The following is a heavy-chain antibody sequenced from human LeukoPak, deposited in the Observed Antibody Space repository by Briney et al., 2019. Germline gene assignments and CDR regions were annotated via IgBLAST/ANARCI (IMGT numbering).Heavy chain of an antibody. CDR1: GGSISNYY. V-gene: IGHV3-11*05. D-gene: IGHD3-9*01. CDR3: ARDRQYYDILTGYYYYGMDV. CDR2: ISSSSSYT. J-gene: IGHJ6*02. Sequence: LSLTCTVSGGSISNYYWSWIRQAPGKGLEWVSYISSSSSYTNYADSVKGRFTISRDNAKNSLYLQMNSLRAEDTAVYYCARDRQYYDILTGYYYYGMDVWGQGTTVTVSS.